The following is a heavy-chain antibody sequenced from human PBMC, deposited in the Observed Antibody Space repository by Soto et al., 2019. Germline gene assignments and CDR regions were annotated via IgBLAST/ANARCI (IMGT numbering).Heavy chain of an antibody. CDR1: GYTFTRYD. D-gene: IGHD2-21*02. CDR3: ARGPFRSGDGGMDR. V-gene: IGHV1-8*01. Sequence: ASVKVSCKASGYTFTRYDINWVRPAPGQGLEWMGWMNPNSGNTGYAQKFQGRLTMTRDTSISTAYMELSSLRSEDTAVDYCARGPFRSGDGGMDRWGQGTTVTVSS. J-gene: IGHJ6*02. CDR2: MNPNSGNT.